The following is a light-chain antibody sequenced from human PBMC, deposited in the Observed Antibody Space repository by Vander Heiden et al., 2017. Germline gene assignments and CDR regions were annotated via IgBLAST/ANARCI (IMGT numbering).Light chain of an antibody. CDR2: WAS. J-gene: IGKJ2*01. CDR3: QQYHNTPT. V-gene: IGKV4-1*01. CDR1: RSVIYSSNNKNY. Sequence: DIVMTQYPDSLAVSLGERATINCKSSRSVIYSSNNKNYLAWYQQKPGQPPKLLIYWASTRESGVPDRFSGSGSGTDFSLTISSLQAEDVAVYYCQQYHNTPTFGQGTKLEIK.